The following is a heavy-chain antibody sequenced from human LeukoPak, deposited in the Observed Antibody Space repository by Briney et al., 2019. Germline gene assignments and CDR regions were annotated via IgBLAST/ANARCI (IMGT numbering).Heavy chain of an antibody. CDR3: ARRPLYCSTTSCYAGAFDY. CDR1: GGTFSSYA. CDR2: IIPIFGTA. D-gene: IGHD2-2*01. Sequence: ASVKVSCKASGGTFSSYAISWVRQAPGQGLEWMGGIIPIFGTANYAQKFQGRVTITTDESTSTAYTELSSLRSEDTAVYYCARRPLYCSTTSCYAGAFDYWGQETLVTVSS. J-gene: IGHJ4*02. V-gene: IGHV1-69*05.